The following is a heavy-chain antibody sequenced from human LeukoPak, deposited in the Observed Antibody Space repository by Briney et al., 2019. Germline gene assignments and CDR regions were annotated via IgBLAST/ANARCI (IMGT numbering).Heavy chain of an antibody. CDR2: INTNTGNP. CDR3: SRGDSSSGYYFDY. CDR1: GYTFTSYA. D-gene: IGHD6-6*01. Sequence: WASVKVSCKASGYTFTSYAMNWMRQAPGQGLEWMGWINTNTGNPTYAQGFTGRFVFSLDTSVSTAYLQISSLKAEDTAVYYCSRGDSSSGYYFDYWGQGTLVTVSS. J-gene: IGHJ4*02. V-gene: IGHV7-4-1*02.